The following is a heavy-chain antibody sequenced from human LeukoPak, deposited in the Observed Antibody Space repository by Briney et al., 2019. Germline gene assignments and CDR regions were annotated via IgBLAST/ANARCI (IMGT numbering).Heavy chain of an antibody. D-gene: IGHD6-19*01. CDR1: GYTFTSYD. Sequence: GASVKVSCKASGYTFTSYDINWVRQATGQGLEWMGWMNPNSGNTGYAQKFQGRVTMTRNTSISTAYMELSSLRSEDTAVYYCARVRGIAVAGQSDYWGQGTLVTVSS. CDR2: MNPNSGNT. CDR3: ARVRGIAVAGQSDY. J-gene: IGHJ4*02. V-gene: IGHV1-8*01.